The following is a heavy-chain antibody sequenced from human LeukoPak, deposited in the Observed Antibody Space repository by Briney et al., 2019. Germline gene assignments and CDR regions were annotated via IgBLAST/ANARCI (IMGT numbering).Heavy chain of an antibody. Sequence: GESLKISCKGSGYSFTSYWIGWVRQMPGKGLEWMGIIYPGDSDTRYSPSFQGQVTISADKSTSTAYLQWSSLKASDTAMYYCATGEDCSSTSCYLDYWGQGTLVTVSS. CDR1: GYSFTSYW. J-gene: IGHJ4*02. CDR3: ATGEDCSSTSCYLDY. CDR2: IYPGDSDT. D-gene: IGHD2-2*01. V-gene: IGHV5-51*01.